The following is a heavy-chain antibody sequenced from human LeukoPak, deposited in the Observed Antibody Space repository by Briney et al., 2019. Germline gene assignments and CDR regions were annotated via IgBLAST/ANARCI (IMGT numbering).Heavy chain of an antibody. Sequence: GGSLRLSCAAAGFTFSSYSMNWVRQAPGKGLEWVSSISSSSSYIYYADSVKGRFTISRDNAKNSLYLQMNSLRAEDTAVYYCARRPSGWASLDYYYGMDVWGQGTTVTVSS. D-gene: IGHD6-19*01. J-gene: IGHJ6*02. CDR2: ISSSSSYI. CDR1: GFTFSSYS. CDR3: ARRPSGWASLDYYYGMDV. V-gene: IGHV3-21*01.